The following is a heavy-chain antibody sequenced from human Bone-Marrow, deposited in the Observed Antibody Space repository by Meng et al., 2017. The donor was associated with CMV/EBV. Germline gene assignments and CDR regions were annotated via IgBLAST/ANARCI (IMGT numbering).Heavy chain of an antibody. V-gene: IGHV2-5*01. Sequence: SGPTLVKPTQTLTLTCTFSGFSLSTAGVGVGWIRQPPGKALEWLAVIYWNDDVYYSPSLKSRLTITKDTSTNQVVLTLTNLDPVDTATYNCAHVRYTFGLYCFDYWGQGTLVTVSS. CDR1: GFSLSTAGVG. CDR2: IYWNDDV. CDR3: AHVRYTFGLYCFDY. D-gene: IGHD5-18*01. J-gene: IGHJ4*02.